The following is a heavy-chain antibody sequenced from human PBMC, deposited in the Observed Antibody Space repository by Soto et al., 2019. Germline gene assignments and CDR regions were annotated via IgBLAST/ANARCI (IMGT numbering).Heavy chain of an antibody. Sequence: PGGSLRLSCAASGFTFSTYGMTWVRQAPGKGLEWVSGISWNSGSIGYADSVKGRFTISRDNAKNSLYLQMNSLRAEDTVLYYCAAWDTFRYYYGMDVWGQGTTVTVSS. CDR3: AAWDTFRYYYGMDV. D-gene: IGHD3-16*01. CDR1: GFTFSTYG. J-gene: IGHJ6*02. V-gene: IGHV3-9*01. CDR2: ISWNSGSI.